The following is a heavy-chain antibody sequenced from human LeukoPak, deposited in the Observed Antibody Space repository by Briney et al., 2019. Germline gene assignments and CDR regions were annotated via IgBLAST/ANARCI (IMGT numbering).Heavy chain of an antibody. CDR3: ARDRIVGATTLDY. V-gene: IGHV3-74*01. J-gene: IGHJ4*02. D-gene: IGHD1-26*01. Sequence: GGSLRLSCAASGFTFSTDWMHWVRHAPGKGLVWVSRISTDGSITSYADSVKGRFTISRDNAKDTLYLQMNSLRAEDTAVYYCARDRIVGATTLDYWGQGTLVTVSS. CDR2: ISTDGSIT. CDR1: GFTFSTDW.